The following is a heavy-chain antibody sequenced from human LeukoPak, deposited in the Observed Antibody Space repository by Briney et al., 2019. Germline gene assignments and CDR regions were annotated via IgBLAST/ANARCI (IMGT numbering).Heavy chain of an antibody. CDR3: AREPRLNYYYGMDV. CDR1: GGTFSSYA. Sequence: EASVKVSCKASGGTFSSYAISWVRQAPGQGLEWMGGIIPIFGTANYAQKFQGRVTITADESTSTAYMELSSLRSEDTAVYYCAREPRLNYYYGMDVWGQGTTVTVSS. J-gene: IGHJ6*02. V-gene: IGHV1-69*13. CDR2: IIPIFGTA.